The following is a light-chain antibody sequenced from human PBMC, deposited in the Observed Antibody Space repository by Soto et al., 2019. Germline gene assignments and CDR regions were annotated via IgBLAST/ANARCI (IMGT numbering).Light chain of an antibody. Sequence: EIVLTQSPGTLSLSQGERPTLSCRASQRVSSSYLAWYQQKPGQAPMLLIYGASSRATGIPYRFSGSGSGTDFTLTISRLEPEDFAVYYCQQYGISPPFTFGGGTKVAMK. CDR2: GAS. CDR1: QRVSSSY. V-gene: IGKV3-20*01. CDR3: QQYGISPPFT. J-gene: IGKJ4*01.